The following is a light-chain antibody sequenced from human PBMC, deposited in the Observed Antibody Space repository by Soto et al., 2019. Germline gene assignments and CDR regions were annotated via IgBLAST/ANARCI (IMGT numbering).Light chain of an antibody. Sequence: EIVMTQSPATLSVSPGERATLSCRASQSIMFSLAWYQQKPGQAPRLLISGASTRATGIPARFSGSGSGKEFTLTISSLQSEDFAVYYCQQYIHWPPLTFGGGTKVEIK. V-gene: IGKV3-15*01. CDR2: GAS. J-gene: IGKJ4*01. CDR3: QQYIHWPPLT. CDR1: QSIMFS.